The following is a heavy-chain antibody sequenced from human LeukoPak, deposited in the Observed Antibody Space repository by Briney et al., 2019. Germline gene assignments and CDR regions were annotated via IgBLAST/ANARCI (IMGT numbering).Heavy chain of an antibody. CDR2: IYPDDSDT. V-gene: IGHV5-51*01. CDR1: GYSFTSYW. Sequence: GESLKISCKGSGYSFTSYWIAWVRQMPGKGLEWMGIIYPDDSDTRYSPSFQGQVTISADKSISTAYLQWSSLKASDTAMYYCARLYYYDSSGMPMFDYWGQGTLVTVSS. J-gene: IGHJ4*02. D-gene: IGHD3-22*01. CDR3: ARLYYYDSSGMPMFDY.